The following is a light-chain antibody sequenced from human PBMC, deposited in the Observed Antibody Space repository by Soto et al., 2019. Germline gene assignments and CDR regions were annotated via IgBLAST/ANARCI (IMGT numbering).Light chain of an antibody. V-gene: IGLV2-14*01. J-gene: IGLJ1*01. CDR3: SSYTITSTYV. Sequence: QSFLTQPASVSGSPGQSITISCTGTSSDVGGYNYVSWYQQHPGKAPKLMIYEVSDRPSGVSNRFSGSKSGNTASLTISGLQAEDEADYYCSSYTITSTYVFGTGTKVTV. CDR2: EVS. CDR1: SSDVGGYNY.